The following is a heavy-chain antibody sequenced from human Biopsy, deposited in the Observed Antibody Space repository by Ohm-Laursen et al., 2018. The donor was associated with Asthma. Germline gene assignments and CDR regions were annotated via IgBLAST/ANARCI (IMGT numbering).Heavy chain of an antibody. CDR3: ARAAITGIRGWFDP. V-gene: IGHV4-4*02. CDR2: IDQSGYT. Sequence: SDTLSLTCKVSGASISSLNWWSWIRQPPGKGLEWIGEIDQSGYTNYNPSLKSRVTISADTSKNQFHLNLSSVTAADTAVYFCARAAITGIRGWFDPWGQGTQVTVSS. J-gene: IGHJ5*02. D-gene: IGHD1-20*01. CDR1: GASISSLNW.